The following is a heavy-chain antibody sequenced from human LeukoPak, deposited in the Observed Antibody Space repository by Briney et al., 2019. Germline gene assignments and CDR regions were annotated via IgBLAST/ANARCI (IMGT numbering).Heavy chain of an antibody. V-gene: IGHV4-61*02. J-gene: IGHJ4*02. CDR2: IYTSGST. Sequence: SQTLSLTCTVSGGSISSASYYWSWIRQPAGKGLEWIGRIYTSGSTNYNPSLKSRVTISVDTSKNQFSLKLSSVTAADTAVYYCAMRERLAAAFDYWGQGTLVTVFS. CDR1: GGSISSASYY. D-gene: IGHD6-13*01. CDR3: AMRERLAAAFDY.